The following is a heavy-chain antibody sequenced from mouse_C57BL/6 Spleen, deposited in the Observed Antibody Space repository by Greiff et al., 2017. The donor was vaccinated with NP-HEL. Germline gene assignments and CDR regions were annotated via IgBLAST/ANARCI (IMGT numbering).Heavy chain of an antibody. CDR1: GYTFTSYD. Sequence: VQLVESGPELVKPGASVKLSCKASGYTFTSYDINWVKQRPGQGLEWIGWIYPRDGSTKYNEKFKGKATLTVDTSSSTAYMELHSLTSEDSAVYFCARRDPITTVVFDYWGQGTTLTVSS. J-gene: IGHJ2*01. CDR3: ARRDPITTVVFDY. V-gene: IGHV1-85*01. CDR2: IYPRDGST. D-gene: IGHD1-1*01.